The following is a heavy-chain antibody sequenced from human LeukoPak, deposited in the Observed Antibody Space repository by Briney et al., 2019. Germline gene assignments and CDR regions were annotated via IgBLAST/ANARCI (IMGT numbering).Heavy chain of an antibody. CDR1: GGSISSSSYY. J-gene: IGHJ5*02. V-gene: IGHV4-39*07. Sequence: SETLSLTCTVSGGSISSSSYYWGWIRQPPGKGLEWIGSIYYSGSTYYNPSLKSRVTISVDTSKNQFSLKLSSVTAADTAVYYCARAYFSSSNWFDPWGQGTLVTVSS. CDR3: ARAYFSSSNWFDP. D-gene: IGHD6-6*01. CDR2: IYYSGST.